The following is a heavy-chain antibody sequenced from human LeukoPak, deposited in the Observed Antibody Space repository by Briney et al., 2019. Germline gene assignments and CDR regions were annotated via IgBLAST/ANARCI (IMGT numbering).Heavy chain of an antibody. CDR3: ARDRNSGWPNWFDP. CDR2: ISTYHGNT. D-gene: IGHD6-19*01. V-gene: IGHV1-18*01. Sequence: ASVKVSCKASGYTFTTAGIGWVRQAPGQVLEWMGWISTYHGNTNYAQIFQDRVTLTTDTSTSTAYMELRRLRSDDTAVYYCARDRNSGWPNWFDPWGQGTLVTVSS. J-gene: IGHJ5*02. CDR1: GYTFTTAG.